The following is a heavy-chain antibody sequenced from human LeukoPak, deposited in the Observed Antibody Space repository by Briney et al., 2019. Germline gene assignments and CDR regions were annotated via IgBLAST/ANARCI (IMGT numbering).Heavy chain of an antibody. CDR2: IYYSGST. CDR3: ARWTMIVGVPGFDP. J-gene: IGHJ5*02. CDR1: GGSINSNDYY. V-gene: IGHV4-39*07. D-gene: IGHD3-22*01. Sequence: PSETLSLTCTVSGGSINSNDYYWGWIRQPPGKGLEWIGNIYYSGSTNYNPSLKTRVTISVDTSKNQFSLRLTSVTAADTAVYYCARWTMIVGVPGFDPWGQGTLVTVSS.